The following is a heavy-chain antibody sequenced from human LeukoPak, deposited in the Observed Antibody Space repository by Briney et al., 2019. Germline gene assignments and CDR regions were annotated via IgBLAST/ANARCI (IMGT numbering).Heavy chain of an antibody. D-gene: IGHD2-21*02. CDR1: GGSFSGYY. Sequence: PSXTLSLTCAVYGGSFSGYYWTWIRQPPGKGVEWIGEINHSGGTNYNPSLKRRVNISVEKSKNKFSLKLSSVTAADTAVYYCARGHPLLDYWGQGTLVTVSS. J-gene: IGHJ4*02. CDR2: INHSGGT. CDR3: ARGHPLLDY. V-gene: IGHV4-34*01.